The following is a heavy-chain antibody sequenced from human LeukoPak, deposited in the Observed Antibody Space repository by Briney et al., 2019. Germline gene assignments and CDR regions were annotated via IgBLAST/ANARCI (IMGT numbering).Heavy chain of an antibody. Sequence: ASVKVSCKASGYTFTGYYMHWVRQAPGQGLEWMGWINPNSGGTNYAQKFQGRVTMTRDTSISTAYMELSRLRSDDTAVYYCARGGYTMVRGDYYGMNVWGQGTTVTVSS. D-gene: IGHD3-10*01. J-gene: IGHJ6*02. CDR3: ARGGYTMVRGDYYGMNV. CDR1: GYTFTGYY. CDR2: INPNSGGT. V-gene: IGHV1-2*02.